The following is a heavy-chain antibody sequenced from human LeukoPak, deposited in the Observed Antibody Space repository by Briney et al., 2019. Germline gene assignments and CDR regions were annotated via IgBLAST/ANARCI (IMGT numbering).Heavy chain of an antibody. CDR3: VRGQDGIDNWFDP. CDR2: IRGNSETI. V-gene: IGHV3-48*01. CDR1: GFVFSNYV. J-gene: IGHJ5*02. D-gene: IGHD5-24*01. Sequence: GCLRLSCTASGFVFSNYVMNWVRQAPGKGREWISYIRGNSETIHYADSVKGRFTISRDNAKNSLSLQMTSLRAEDTAVYYCVRGQDGIDNWFDPWGQGTLVTVAS.